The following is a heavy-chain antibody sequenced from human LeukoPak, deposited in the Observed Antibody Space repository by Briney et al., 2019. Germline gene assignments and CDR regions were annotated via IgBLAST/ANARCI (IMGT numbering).Heavy chain of an antibody. J-gene: IGHJ6*02. V-gene: IGHV4-4*02. Sequence: SETLSLTCAVSGGSVSSGNWWTWVRQPPGKGLEWIGEIHHGGNTKYNPSLKSRVTISVDTSKNQFSLKLSSVTAADTAVYYCARGYYYYYYYGMDVWGQGTTVTVSS. CDR1: GGSVSSGNW. CDR2: IHHGGNT. CDR3: ARGYYYYYYYGMDV. D-gene: IGHD3-22*01.